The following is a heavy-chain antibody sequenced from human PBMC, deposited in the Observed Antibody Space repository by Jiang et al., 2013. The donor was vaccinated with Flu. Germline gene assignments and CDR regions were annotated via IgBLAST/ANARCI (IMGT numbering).Heavy chain of an antibody. D-gene: IGHD1-1*01. Sequence: SVKVSCKASGYTFTSYGISWVRQAPGQGLEWMGWISAYNGNTNYAQKLQGRVTMTTDTSTSTAYMELRSLRSDDTAVYYCARSHNLRQELPTVDYWGQGTLVTVSS. CDR2: ISAYNGNT. J-gene: IGHJ4*02. CDR3: ARSHNLRQELPTVDY. V-gene: IGHV1-18*01. CDR1: GYTFTSYG.